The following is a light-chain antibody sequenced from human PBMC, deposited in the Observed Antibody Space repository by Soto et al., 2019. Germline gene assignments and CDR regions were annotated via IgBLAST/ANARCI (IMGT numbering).Light chain of an antibody. Sequence: EIVLTQSPGTLSLSPGERATLSGRASQSVSNNYLAWYQQRPGQTPRLLIYGASSRCAGVPDRLSGSGSGTDFTLTISRLEPEDFAGYYCTQYSRSAIFTFGPGTTVAVK. CDR1: QSVSNNY. CDR3: TQYSRSAIFT. CDR2: GAS. V-gene: IGKV3-20*01. J-gene: IGKJ3*01.